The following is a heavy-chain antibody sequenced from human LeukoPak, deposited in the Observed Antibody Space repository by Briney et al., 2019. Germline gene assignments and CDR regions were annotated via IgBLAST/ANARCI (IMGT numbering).Heavy chain of an antibody. Sequence: GGSLRLSCAASGFTFSSSSMNWVRQAPGKGLEWVSSISRGSTYIYYADSVKGRSTISRDNAKNSLYLQMNSLRAEDTAVYYCARPAGGYYDSSGYPIDYWGQGTLVTVSS. CDR3: ARPAGGYYDSSGYPIDY. J-gene: IGHJ4*02. CDR2: ISRGSTYI. V-gene: IGHV3-21*01. D-gene: IGHD3-22*01. CDR1: GFTFSSSS.